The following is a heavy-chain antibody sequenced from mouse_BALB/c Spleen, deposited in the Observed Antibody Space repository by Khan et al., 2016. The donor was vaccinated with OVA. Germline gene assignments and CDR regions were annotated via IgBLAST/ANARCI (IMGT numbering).Heavy chain of an antibody. Sequence: QVQLKQSGAELVKPGTSVKISCKASGYTFTSYYMYWVKQRPGQGLEWIGGINPNNGDSNFNEKFKSKATLTVEKSSNTAYMQLGILTSEDSAVYYCARSGYGNPFAYWGQGTLVTVAA. CDR1: GYTFTSYY. V-gene: IGHV1S81*02. CDR3: ARSGYGNPFAY. CDR2: INPNNGDS. J-gene: IGHJ3*01. D-gene: IGHD2-1*01.